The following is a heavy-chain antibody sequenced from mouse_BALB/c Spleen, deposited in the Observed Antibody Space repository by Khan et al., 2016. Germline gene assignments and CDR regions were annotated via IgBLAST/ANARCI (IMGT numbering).Heavy chain of an antibody. J-gene: IGHJ3*01. V-gene: IGHV2-2*02. Sequence: QVQLKESGPGLVQPSQSLSITCTVSGFSLTTYGVHWVRQSPGKGLEWLGVIWTGGSTDYNAAFISRLSISKDNSKSQVFFKMNSLQANDTAIYYCASLWLQRGDPYWGQGTLVTVSA. D-gene: IGHD2-2*01. CDR1: GFSLTTYG. CDR3: ASLWLQRGDPY. CDR2: IWTGGST.